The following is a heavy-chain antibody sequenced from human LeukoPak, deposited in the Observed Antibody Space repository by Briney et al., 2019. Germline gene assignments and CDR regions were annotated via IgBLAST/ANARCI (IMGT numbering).Heavy chain of an antibody. CDR3: ARDRNYYGSGSCPRAGYFQH. CDR1: GGSFSGYY. V-gene: IGHV4-34*01. J-gene: IGHJ1*01. Sequence: SETLSLTCAVYGGSFSGYYWSWIRQPPGKGLEWIGEINHSGSTNYNPSLKSRVTISVDTSKNQFSLKLSSVTAADTAVYYCARDRNYYGSGSCPRAGYFQHWGRGTLVTVSS. D-gene: IGHD3-10*01. CDR2: INHSGST.